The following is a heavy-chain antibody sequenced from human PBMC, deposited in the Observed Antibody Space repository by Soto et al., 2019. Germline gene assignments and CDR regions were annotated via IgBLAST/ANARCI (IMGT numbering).Heavy chain of an antibody. CDR2: IIPIFGTA. V-gene: IGHV1-69*13. CDR3: ARVFVVVPAATILYYYGMDV. J-gene: IGHJ6*02. CDR1: GGTFSSYA. D-gene: IGHD2-2*01. Sequence: SVKVSCKASGGTFSSYAISWVRQAPGQGLEWMGGIIPIFGTANYAQKFQGRVTITADESTSTAYMELSSLRSEDTAVYYCARVFVVVPAATILYYYGMDVWRQGTTATVSS.